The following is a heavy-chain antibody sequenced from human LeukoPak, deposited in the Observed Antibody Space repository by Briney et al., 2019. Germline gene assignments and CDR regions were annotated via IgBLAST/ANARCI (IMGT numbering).Heavy chain of an antibody. V-gene: IGHV3-11*06. CDR1: GFTFSDYY. Sequence: KAGGSLRLSCAASGFTFSDYYMSWIRQAPGKGLEWVSYISSSSSYTNYADSVKGRFTISRDNAKNSLYLQMNSLRAEDTAVYYCARAGGSSGWYEAFDYWGQGTLVTVSS. D-gene: IGHD6-19*01. CDR3: ARAGGSSGWYEAFDY. CDR2: ISSSSSYT. J-gene: IGHJ4*02.